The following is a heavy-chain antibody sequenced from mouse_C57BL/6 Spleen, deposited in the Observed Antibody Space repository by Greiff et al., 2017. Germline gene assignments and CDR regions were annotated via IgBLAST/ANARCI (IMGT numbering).Heavy chain of an antibody. Sequence: EVMLVESGGGLVQSGRSLRLSCATSGFTFSDFYMEWVRQAPGKGLEWIAASRNKANDYTTEYSASVKGRFIVSRDTSQSILYLQMNALRAEDTAIYYCARDERDYYGRGAMDYWGQGTSVTVSS. D-gene: IGHD1-1*01. V-gene: IGHV7-1*01. CDR3: ARDERDYYGRGAMDY. J-gene: IGHJ4*01. CDR1: GFTFSDFY. CDR2: SRNKANDYTT.